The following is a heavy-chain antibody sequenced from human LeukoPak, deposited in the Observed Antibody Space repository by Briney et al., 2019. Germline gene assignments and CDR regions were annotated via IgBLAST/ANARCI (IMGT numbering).Heavy chain of an antibody. J-gene: IGHJ4*02. Sequence: GGSLRLSCAASGFTVSSNYMSWVRQAPGKGLEWVSVIYSGGGTFYADSVKGRFTISRDNSKNTLYLQMNSLRAEDTAVYYCAKPPSPGGSVRSPYFDYWGQGTLVTVSS. V-gene: IGHV3-53*01. CDR1: GFTVSSNY. D-gene: IGHD3-16*01. CDR2: IYSGGGT. CDR3: AKPPSPGGSVRSPYFDY.